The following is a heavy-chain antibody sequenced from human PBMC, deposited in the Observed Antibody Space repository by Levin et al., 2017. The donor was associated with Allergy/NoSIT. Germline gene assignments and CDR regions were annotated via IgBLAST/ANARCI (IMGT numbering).Heavy chain of an antibody. Sequence: PGGSLRLSCAVYGGSFGGYYWSWLRQPPGKGLEWIGEINHRGYTAYNPSLKSRATISVDTSRNQFSVKLNSVTASDTAVYYCAVFSLRYGTFDIWGQGTMVTVSS. D-gene: IGHD4-17*01. CDR3: AVFSLRYGTFDI. V-gene: IGHV4-34*01. CDR2: INHRGYT. CDR1: GGSFGGYY. J-gene: IGHJ3*02.